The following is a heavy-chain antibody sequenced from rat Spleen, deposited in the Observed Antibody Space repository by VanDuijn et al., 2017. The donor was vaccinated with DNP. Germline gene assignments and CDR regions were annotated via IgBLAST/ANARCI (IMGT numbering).Heavy chain of an antibody. CDR3: ATSSYYGYDYGFGY. Sequence: EVKLVESGGGLVQPGRSLKLSCAASGFAFSGCYMAWVRQVPSKGLEWLATISYDGDSTFYRDSVKGRFTISRDNAENSLYLQMDSLRSEDTATYYCATSSYYGYDYGFGYWGQGTLVTVSS. V-gene: IGHV5-20*01. J-gene: IGHJ3*01. CDR2: ISYDGDST. D-gene: IGHD1-7*01. CDR1: GFAFSGCY.